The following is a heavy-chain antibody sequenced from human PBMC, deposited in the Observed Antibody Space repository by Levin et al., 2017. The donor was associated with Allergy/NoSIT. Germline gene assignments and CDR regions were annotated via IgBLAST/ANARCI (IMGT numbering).Heavy chain of an antibody. CDR3: ARYLTFGWFDP. CDR2: IYYSGST. V-gene: IGHV4-39*01. D-gene: IGHD2/OR15-2a*01. J-gene: IGHJ5*02. Sequence: SETLSLTCSVFGGSISSSSYYWGWIRQPPGKGLEWIGNIYYSGSTYYNASLKSRVTISVDTSKNQFSLKLSSVTAADTAVYYCARYLTFGWFDPWGQGTLVTVSS. CDR1: GGSISSSSYY.